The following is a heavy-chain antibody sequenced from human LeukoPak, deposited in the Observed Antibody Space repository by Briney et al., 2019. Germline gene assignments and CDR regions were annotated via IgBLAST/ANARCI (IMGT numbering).Heavy chain of an antibody. CDR2: MYFSGYA. J-gene: IGHJ4*02. D-gene: IGHD3-22*01. CDR3: ARASRYYPFDS. V-gene: IGHV4-59*02. CDR1: GGSASPYH. Sequence: SETLSLTCTVSGGSASPYHWSWIRQPPGKGLEWIGFMYFSGYADYNPSLRSRVILSVDTSKNQFSLKLSSVTAADTAVYYCARASRYYPFDSWGQGTLVTVSS.